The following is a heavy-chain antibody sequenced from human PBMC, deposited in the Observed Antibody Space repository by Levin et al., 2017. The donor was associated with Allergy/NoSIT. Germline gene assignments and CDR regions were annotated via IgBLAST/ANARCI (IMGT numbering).Heavy chain of an antibody. CDR3: ARSEFYKSWFCFDS. CDR1: GYTFNRFW. V-gene: IGHV5-51*01. D-gene: IGHD3-10*01. J-gene: IGHJ4*02. Sequence: GGSLRLSCQGSGYTFNRFWIGWVRQLPGKGLEWMGIFYPGDSNTAYSPSFQGQVTISVDKSINTLYLHLTNLRTSDTAIYYCARSEFYKSWFCFDSWGQGTLVTVSS. CDR2: FYPGDSNT.